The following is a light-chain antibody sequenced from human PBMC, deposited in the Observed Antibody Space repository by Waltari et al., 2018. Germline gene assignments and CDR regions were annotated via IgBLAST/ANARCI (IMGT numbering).Light chain of an antibody. Sequence: VLTQSPATLSLSPGDRATLSCRASQNIGDYLAWYQQKPGQAPRRLISAASNRATGVPARFSGSGSGTDFTLTISSLEPEDFAVYYCQNRRDWPLLTFGGGTKVEIK. CDR1: QNIGDY. J-gene: IGKJ4*01. CDR2: AAS. V-gene: IGKV3-11*01. CDR3: QNRRDWPLLT.